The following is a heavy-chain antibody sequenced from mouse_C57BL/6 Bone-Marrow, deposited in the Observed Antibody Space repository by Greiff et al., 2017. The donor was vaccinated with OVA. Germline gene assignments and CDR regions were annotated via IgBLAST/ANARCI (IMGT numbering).Heavy chain of an antibody. CDR3: ARDYEGYFDV. CDR2: IYPGSGNT. V-gene: IGHV1-66*01. CDR1: GYSFTSYY. Sequence: QVQLQQSVPELVKPGASVKISCKASGYSFTSYYIHWVKQRPGQGLEWIGWIYPGSGNTKYNEKFKGKATLTADTSSSTAYMQLSSLTSEDAAVYYCARDYEGYFDVWGTGTTVTVSS. J-gene: IGHJ1*03. D-gene: IGHD2-4*01.